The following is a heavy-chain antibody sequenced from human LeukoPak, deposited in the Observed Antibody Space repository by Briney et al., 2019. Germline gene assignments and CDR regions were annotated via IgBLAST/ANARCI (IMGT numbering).Heavy chain of an antibody. V-gene: IGHV3-30-3*01. D-gene: IGHD3-10*01. J-gene: IGHJ4*02. CDR3: SGSGSYYNVDYFDY. Sequence: GGSLRLSCAASGFTFSSYAMHWVRQAPGKGLEWVAVISYDGSNKYYADSVKGRFTISRDNSKNTLYLQMNSLRAEDTAVYYCSGSGSYYNVDYFDYWGQGTLVTVSS. CDR2: ISYDGSNK. CDR1: GFTFSSYA.